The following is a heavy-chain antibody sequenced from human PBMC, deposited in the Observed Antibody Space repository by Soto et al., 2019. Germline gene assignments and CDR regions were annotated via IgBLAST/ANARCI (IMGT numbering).Heavy chain of an antibody. Sequence: SETLSLTCTVSGGSISSYYWSWIRQPPGKGLEWIGYIYYSGSTNYNPSLKSRVTISVDTSKNQFSLRLSSVTAADTAVYYCARLDHGPRYYYYMDVWGKGTTVTVSS. CDR3: ARLDHGPRYYYYMDV. V-gene: IGHV4-59*08. CDR2: IYYSGST. CDR1: GGSISSYY. D-gene: IGHD4-17*01. J-gene: IGHJ6*03.